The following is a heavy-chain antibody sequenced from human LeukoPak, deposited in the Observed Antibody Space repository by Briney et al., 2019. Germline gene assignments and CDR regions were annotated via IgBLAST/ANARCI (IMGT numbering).Heavy chain of an antibody. CDR3: ARDLSWGAFI. V-gene: IGHV3-23*01. CDR1: GFTFSSYG. J-gene: IGHJ3*02. Sequence: GGSLRLSCAASGFTFSSYGMSWVRQAPGKGLEWVSVISGSGGRTYYADSVKGRFTISRDNSKNTVYLQMNSLRADDTAVYYCARDLSWGAFIWGQGTVVTVSS. CDR2: ISGSGGRT. D-gene: IGHD3-16*01.